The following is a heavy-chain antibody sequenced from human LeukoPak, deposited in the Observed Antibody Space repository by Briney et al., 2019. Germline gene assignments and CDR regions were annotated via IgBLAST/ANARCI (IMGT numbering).Heavy chain of an antibody. CDR2: ISGSGETT. D-gene: IGHD2-15*01. J-gene: IGHJ4*02. CDR3: AKVRGMVGSSVRAFDY. V-gene: IGHV3-23*01. Sequence: GGSLRLSCAASGFTFRNHAMSWVRQAPGKGLEWVAVISGSGETTYYADSVRGRFTSSRDNYQNTLYLQMSSLRGEDPALYYCAKVRGMVGSSVRAFDYWGQGTLVTVSS. CDR1: GFTFRNHA.